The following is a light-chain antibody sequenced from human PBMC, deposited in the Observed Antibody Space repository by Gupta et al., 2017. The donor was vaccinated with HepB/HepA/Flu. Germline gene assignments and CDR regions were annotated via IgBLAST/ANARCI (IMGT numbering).Light chain of an antibody. CDR2: GAS. CDR1: QGISSR. V-gene: IGKV1-12*01. J-gene: IGKJ1*01. CDR3: QRANSFPWT. Sequence: DIQMTQSPSSVSASVGDRVTITCRASQGISSRLAWYQQKPGKAPKLLIYGASSLQSGVPSRFSGSGSGTDFTLTISSLQPEDFGTYFCQRANSFPWTFGQGTKVEIK.